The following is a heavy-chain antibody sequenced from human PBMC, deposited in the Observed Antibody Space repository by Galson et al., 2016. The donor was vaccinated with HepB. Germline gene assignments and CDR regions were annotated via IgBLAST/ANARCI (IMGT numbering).Heavy chain of an antibody. CDR3: ARARSSSSFLYYYCMDV. D-gene: IGHD6-6*01. Sequence: TLSLTCAVSGGSISSGGYSWSWIRQPPGKGLEWIGYIYHNERTYYNPSLKSRVTISVDRSKNQFSLKLSSVTAADTAVYYCARARSSSSFLYYYCMDVWGKGTTVTVSS. CDR1: GGSISSGGYS. J-gene: IGHJ6*04. V-gene: IGHV4-30-2*01. CDR2: IYHNERT.